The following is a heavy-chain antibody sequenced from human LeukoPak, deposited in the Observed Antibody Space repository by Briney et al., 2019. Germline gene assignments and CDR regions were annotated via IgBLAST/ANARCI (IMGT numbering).Heavy chain of an antibody. CDR2: ISSSSSYI. Sequence: TGGSLRLPCAASGFTFSSYSMNWVRQAPGKGLEWVSSISSSSSYIYYADSVKGRFTISRDNAKNSLYLQMNSLRAEDTAVYYCARVGATGYYFDYWGQGTLVTVSS. CDR1: GFTFSSYS. J-gene: IGHJ4*02. D-gene: IGHD1-26*01. V-gene: IGHV3-21*01. CDR3: ARVGATGYYFDY.